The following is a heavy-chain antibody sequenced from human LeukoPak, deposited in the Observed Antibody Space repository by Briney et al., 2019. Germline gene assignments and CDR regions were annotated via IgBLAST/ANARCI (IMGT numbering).Heavy chain of an antibody. CDR3: AVRDRLAAAGSFDY. V-gene: IGHV5-51*01. CDR1: GYSFTSYW. J-gene: IGHJ4*02. Sequence: GESLKISCKGSGYSFTSYWIDWVRQMPGKGLEWMRIIYPGGSDTRYSPSFQGQVTISADKSISTAYLQWSSLKASDTAMYYCAVRDRLAAAGSFDYWGQGTLVTVSS. CDR2: IYPGGSDT. D-gene: IGHD6-13*01.